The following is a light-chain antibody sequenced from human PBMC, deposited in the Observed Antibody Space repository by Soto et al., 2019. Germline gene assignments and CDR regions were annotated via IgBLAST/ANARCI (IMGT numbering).Light chain of an antibody. Sequence: QSALTQPASVSGSPGQSITISCTGTSSDVGSYNLVSWYQQHPGKAPKLMIYEGSKRPSGVSNRFSGSKFGNTVSLTISGLQAEDEADYYCCSYAGSSTVVFGGGTKLTVL. CDR2: EGS. V-gene: IGLV2-23*01. CDR1: SSDVGSYNL. CDR3: CSYAGSSTVV. J-gene: IGLJ2*01.